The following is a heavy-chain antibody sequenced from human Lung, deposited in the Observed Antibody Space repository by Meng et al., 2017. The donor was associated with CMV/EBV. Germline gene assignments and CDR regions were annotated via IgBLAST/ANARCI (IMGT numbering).Heavy chain of an antibody. CDR1: GFTFSSYA. V-gene: IGHV3-30-3*01. Sequence: GESXKISXAASGFTFSSYAMHWVRQAPGKGLEWVAVISYDGSNKYYADSVKGRLTISRDNSKNTLYLQMNSLRAEDTAVYYCARDPNTLGSNYDFWSGYYNHYYYGMDVWGQGXTVTVSS. CDR2: ISYDGSNK. J-gene: IGHJ6*02. CDR3: ARDPNTLGSNYDFWSGYYNHYYYGMDV. D-gene: IGHD3-3*01.